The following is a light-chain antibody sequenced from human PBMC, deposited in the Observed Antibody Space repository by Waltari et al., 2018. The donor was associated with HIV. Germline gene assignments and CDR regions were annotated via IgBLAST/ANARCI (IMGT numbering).Light chain of an antibody. CDR3: QQYGTSPLT. CDR1: QRVSSLQ. V-gene: IGKV3-20*01. CDR2: GAS. J-gene: IGKJ1*01. Sequence: EIVLTHSPVTLSLSPVQRANLSGRASQRVSSLQLAWYQQKPGQAPRLLIYGASSRSTVIPDRFSGSGSGTGFTLTFSRLEPEDYARYYCQQYGTSPLTFGQGNKVELK.